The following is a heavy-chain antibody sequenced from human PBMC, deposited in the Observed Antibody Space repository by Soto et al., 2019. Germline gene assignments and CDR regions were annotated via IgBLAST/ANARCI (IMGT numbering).Heavy chain of an antibody. D-gene: IGHD3-22*01. J-gene: IGHJ4*02. CDR3: ARDGGLGYYDSSDYFDY. Sequence: SVKISCKASGGTFSSYAISWVRQAPGQGLEWMGGIIPIFGTANYAQKFQGRVTITADESTSTVYMELSSLRSEDTAVYYCARDGGLGYYDSSDYFDYWGQGTLVTVSS. CDR2: IIPIFGTA. CDR1: GGTFSSYA. V-gene: IGHV1-69*13.